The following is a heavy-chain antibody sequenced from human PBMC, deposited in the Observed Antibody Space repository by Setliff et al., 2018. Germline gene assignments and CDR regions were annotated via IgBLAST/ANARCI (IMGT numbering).Heavy chain of an antibody. CDR1: GFTFSNYG. D-gene: IGHD2-21*02. J-gene: IGHJ6*02. Sequence: GGSLRLSCVASGFTFSNYGMHWVRQAPGKGLEWVALIWNDGSSKFYGDSVKGRFTISRDNSKNTLYLSMDSLRAEDTAVYYCARNWVTAQHYYYGMDVWGQGTTVTVSS. V-gene: IGHV3-33*01. CDR3: ARNWVTAQHYYYGMDV. CDR2: IWNDGSSK.